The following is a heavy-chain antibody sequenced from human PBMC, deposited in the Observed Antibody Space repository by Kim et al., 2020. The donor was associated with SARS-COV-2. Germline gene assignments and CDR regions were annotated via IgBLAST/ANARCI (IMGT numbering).Heavy chain of an antibody. J-gene: IGHJ4*02. Sequence: FQGRVTITRDTSASTAYMELSSLRSEDTAVYYCARVRTHGSMVRGVIIFAYWGQGTLVTVSS. V-gene: IGHV1-3*01. D-gene: IGHD3-10*01. CDR3: ARVRTHGSMVRGVIIFAY.